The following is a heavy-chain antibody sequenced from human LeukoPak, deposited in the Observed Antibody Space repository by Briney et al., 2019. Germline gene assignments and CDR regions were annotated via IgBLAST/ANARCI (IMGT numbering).Heavy chain of an antibody. CDR2: IYPGDSDT. CDR1: GYSFTSYW. CDR3: ARHRGLGYCSSTSCYADAFDI. V-gene: IGHV5-51*01. D-gene: IGHD2-2*01. Sequence: GESLKISCKGSGYSFTSYWIGWVRQMPGKGLEWMGIIYPGDSDTRYSPSFQGQVTISADKSISTAYLQRSSLKASDTAMYYCARHRGLGYCSSTSCYADAFDIWGQGTMVTVSS. J-gene: IGHJ3*02.